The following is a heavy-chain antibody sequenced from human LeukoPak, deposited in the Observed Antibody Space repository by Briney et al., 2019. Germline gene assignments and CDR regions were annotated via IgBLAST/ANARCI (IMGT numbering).Heavy chain of an antibody. CDR1: GYTFTSYA. CDR2: INAGNGNT. V-gene: IGHV1-3*01. CDR3: ARDKSIGSSGIDY. J-gene: IGHJ4*02. D-gene: IGHD6-19*01. Sequence: GASVKVSCMASGYTFTSYAMHWVRQAPGQRLEWMGWINAGNGNTKYSQKFQGRVTITRDTSASTAYMELSSLRSEDTAVYYCARDKSIGSSGIDYWGQGTLVTVSS.